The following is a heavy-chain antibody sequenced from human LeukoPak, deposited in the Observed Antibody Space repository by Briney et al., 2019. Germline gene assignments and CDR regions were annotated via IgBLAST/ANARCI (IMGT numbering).Heavy chain of an antibody. J-gene: IGHJ3*02. CDR1: GFTFSSYA. CDR3: ARGPSVSTRYDAFDI. CDR2: ISYDGSNK. Sequence: QPGRSLRLSCAASGFTFSSYAMHWVRQAPGKGLEWVAVISYDGSNKYYADSVKGRFTISRDNSKNTLYLQMNSLRAEDTAVYYCARGPSVSTRYDAFDIWGQGTMVTVSS. V-gene: IGHV3-30*01. D-gene: IGHD5/OR15-5a*01.